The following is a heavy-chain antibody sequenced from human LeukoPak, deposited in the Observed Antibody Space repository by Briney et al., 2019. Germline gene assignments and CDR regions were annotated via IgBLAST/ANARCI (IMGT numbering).Heavy chain of an antibody. CDR2: INPNSGGT. Sequence: ASVKVSCKASGYTFTGYYMHWVRQAPGQGLEWMGWINPNSGGTNYAQKFQGRVTMTRDTSISTAYMELSRLRSDDTAVYYCATIFGVAPYGMDVWGQGITVTVSS. CDR3: ATIFGVAPYGMDV. V-gene: IGHV1-2*02. D-gene: IGHD3-3*01. CDR1: GYTFTGYY. J-gene: IGHJ6*02.